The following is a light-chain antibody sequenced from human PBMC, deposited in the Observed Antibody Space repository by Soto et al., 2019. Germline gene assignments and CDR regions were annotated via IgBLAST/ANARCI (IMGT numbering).Light chain of an antibody. CDR3: QQENDWTPLP. J-gene: IGKJ4*01. CDR1: QSIRTN. Sequence: EIMMTQSPATVSVSPGERATLSCRASQSIRTNVAWYQQKPGQALRLLIYHASTRATGLSSSFSGSGSGTEFTLTIISLQCEGVAIYYCQQENDWTPLPIGGGTRLEI. V-gene: IGKV3-15*01. CDR2: HAS.